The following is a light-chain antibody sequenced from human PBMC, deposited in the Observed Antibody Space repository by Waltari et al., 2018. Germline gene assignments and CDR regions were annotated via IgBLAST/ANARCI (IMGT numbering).Light chain of an antibody. J-gene: IGKJ4*01. CDR1: QSVSSS. Sequence: EIVLTQSPATLSLSPGERATLFCRASQSVSSSLAWYQQKPGQAPSLLSYDASSRATGIPARFSGSGSGTDFTLTISSLEPEDFAVYFCQQRTNWPPWLTFGGGTKVEIK. V-gene: IGKV3-11*01. CDR3: QQRTNWPPWLT. CDR2: DAS.